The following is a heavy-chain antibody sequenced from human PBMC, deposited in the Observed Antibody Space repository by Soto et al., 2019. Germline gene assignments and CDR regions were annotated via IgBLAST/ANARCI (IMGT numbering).Heavy chain of an antibody. J-gene: IGHJ5*02. V-gene: IGHV3-20*01. CDR3: ARGSHQNNWFDP. CDR2: INWNGGST. D-gene: IGHD2-2*01. Sequence: GGSLRLSCAASGFTFDDFGMSWVRQAPGKGLEWVSGINWNGGSTRYADSVKGRFTISRDNAKNALYLQMSSLRAEDTALYHCARGSHQNNWFDPWGQGTLVTVSS. CDR1: GFTFDDFG.